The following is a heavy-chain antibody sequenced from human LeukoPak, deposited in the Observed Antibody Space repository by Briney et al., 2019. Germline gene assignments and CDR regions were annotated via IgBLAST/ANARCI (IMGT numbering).Heavy chain of an antibody. D-gene: IGHD2-15*01. J-gene: IGHJ4*02. CDR1: GFTFSTYW. CDR2: INSDGSST. Sequence: QAGGSLRLSCAASGFTFSTYWMHWVRQAPGKGLVWVSHINSDGSSTSYADSVKGRFTISRDNAKNTLYLQMNSLRAEDTAVYYCARVGSGGSCYDYWGQGTLVTVSS. CDR3: ARVGSGGSCYDY. V-gene: IGHV3-74*01.